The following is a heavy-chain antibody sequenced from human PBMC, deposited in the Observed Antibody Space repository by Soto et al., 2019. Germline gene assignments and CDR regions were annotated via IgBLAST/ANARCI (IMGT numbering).Heavy chain of an antibody. J-gene: IGHJ4*02. CDR2: IYHSGST. CDR3: ARILSGWYSVGVSRKTDY. D-gene: IGHD6-19*01. V-gene: IGHV4-4*02. Sequence: QVQLQESGPGLVKPSGTLSLTCAVSSGSISSSNWWSWVRQPPGKGLEWIGEIYHSGSTNYNPSLKSRVTIAVDKSKNHFSLKLSSVTAADTAVYYCARILSGWYSVGVSRKTDYWGQGTLVTVSS. CDR1: SGSISSSNW.